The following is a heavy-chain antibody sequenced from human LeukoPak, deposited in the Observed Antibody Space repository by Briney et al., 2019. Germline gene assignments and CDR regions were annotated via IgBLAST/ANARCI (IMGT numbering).Heavy chain of an antibody. J-gene: IGHJ4*02. V-gene: IGHV3-23*01. CDR2: ISGSGGST. D-gene: IGHD3-22*01. Sequence: GGSLRPSCAASGFTFSSYAMSWVRQAPGKGLEWVSAISGSGGSTYYTDSVEGRFTISRDNSKNTLYLQMNSLRAEDTAVYYCAKDALNYYDSSGYSRWGQGTLVTVSS. CDR3: AKDALNYYDSSGYSR. CDR1: GFTFSSYA.